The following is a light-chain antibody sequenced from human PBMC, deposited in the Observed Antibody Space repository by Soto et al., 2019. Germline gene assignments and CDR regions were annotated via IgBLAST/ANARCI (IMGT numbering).Light chain of an antibody. V-gene: IGLV2-14*01. CDR1: SSDVGGYNY. CDR3: AVWDDSLNGPV. CDR2: VVS. J-gene: IGLJ3*02. Sequence: QSVLTQPASVSGSPGQSIAISCTGTSSDVGGYNYVSWHQQHPGKAPKVLISVVSNRPSGVSNRFSGSKSGNTASLTISGLQAEDEADYYCAVWDDSLNGPVFGGGTKLTVL.